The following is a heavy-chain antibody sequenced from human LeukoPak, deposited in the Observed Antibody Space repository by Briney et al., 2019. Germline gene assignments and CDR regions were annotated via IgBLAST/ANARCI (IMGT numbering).Heavy chain of an antibody. V-gene: IGHV3-23*01. CDR3: AKGSKGVVFMRDHHMDV. D-gene: IGHD3-3*01. CDR2: ISGSGGST. Sequence: GGSLRLSCAASGFTFSSYAMSWVRQAPGKGLEWVSAISGSGGSTYYADSVKGRFTISRDNSKNTLYLQMNSLRAEDTAVYYCAKGSKGVVFMRDHHMDVWGKGTTVTISS. J-gene: IGHJ6*03. CDR1: GFTFSSYA.